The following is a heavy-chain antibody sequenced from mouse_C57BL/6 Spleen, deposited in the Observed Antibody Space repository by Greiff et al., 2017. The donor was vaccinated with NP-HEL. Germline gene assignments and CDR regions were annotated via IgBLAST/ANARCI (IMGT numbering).Heavy chain of an antibody. D-gene: IGHD1-1*01. CDR3: ARRTTVVATPFDY. Sequence: VQLQQSGAELVKPGASVKISCKASGYAFSSYWMNWVKQRPGKGLEWIGQIYPGDGDTNYNGKFKGKATLTADKSSSTAYMQLRSLTSEDSAVYFCARRTTVVATPFDYWGQGTTLTVSS. CDR2: IYPGDGDT. J-gene: IGHJ2*01. V-gene: IGHV1-80*01. CDR1: GYAFSSYW.